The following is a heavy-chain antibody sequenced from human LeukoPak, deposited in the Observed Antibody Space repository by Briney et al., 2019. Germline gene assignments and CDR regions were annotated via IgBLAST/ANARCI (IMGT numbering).Heavy chain of an antibody. CDR2: ISCDGSNK. D-gene: IGHD1-7*01. CDR3: AKVGTTFDY. CDR1: GFTFSSYA. V-gene: IGHV3-30-3*01. J-gene: IGHJ4*02. Sequence: TGRSLRLSCAASGFTFSSYAMHWVRQAPGKGLEWVAVISCDGSNKYYADSVKGRFTISRDNSKNTLYLQMNSLKAEDTAVYYCAKVGTTFDYWGQGTLVTVSS.